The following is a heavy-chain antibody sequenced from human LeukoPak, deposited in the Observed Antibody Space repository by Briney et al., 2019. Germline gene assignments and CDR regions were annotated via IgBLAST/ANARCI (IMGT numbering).Heavy chain of an antibody. CDR1: GYTFSSYG. Sequence: ASVKVSFKASGYTFSSYGISWVRQAPGQGLEWMAWISAYNGKTNFARKFRGRVTMTTDTSTSTAYMELRSLRSDDTAIYYCARDRNPYYDGSGYGYCWGQGTLVTVSS. CDR3: ARDRNPYYDGSGYGYC. V-gene: IGHV1-18*01. CDR2: ISAYNGKT. J-gene: IGHJ4*02. D-gene: IGHD3-22*01.